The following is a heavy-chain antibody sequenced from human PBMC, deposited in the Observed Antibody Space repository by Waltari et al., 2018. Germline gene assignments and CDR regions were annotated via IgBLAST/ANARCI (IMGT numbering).Heavy chain of an antibody. CDR1: GFSFSMYH. CDR3: AKADFGDPFWYFDL. Sequence: EVQLLESGGDLVQPGGSLRLSCAASGFSFSMYHRAWVRQAPGKGLEWVSTMTADGRSRNYADSVKGRFTISRDNSQNTLDLQMNTLRAEDTAVYFCAKADFGDPFWYFDLWGRGTLVTV. J-gene: IGHJ2*01. CDR2: MTADGRSR. D-gene: IGHD4-17*01. V-gene: IGHV3-23*01.